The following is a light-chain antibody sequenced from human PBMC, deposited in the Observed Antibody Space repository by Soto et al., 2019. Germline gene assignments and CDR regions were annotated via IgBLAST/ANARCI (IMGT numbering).Light chain of an antibody. V-gene: IGLV2-8*01. Sequence: QSVMTQSPSGSGTPGQSVTISCTGTSSDIGGYNSVSWYQQHPGKAPKVMIYDVTKRPSGVPDRFSGSKSGNTASLTVSALQAEDEADYFCSSFTDGNNLVFGTGTKVTLL. CDR1: SSDIGGYNS. CDR3: SSFTDGNNLV. CDR2: DVT. J-gene: IGLJ1*01.